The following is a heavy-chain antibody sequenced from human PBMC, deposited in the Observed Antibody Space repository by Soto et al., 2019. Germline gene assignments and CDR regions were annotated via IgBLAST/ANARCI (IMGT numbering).Heavy chain of an antibody. CDR1: GGSISSSNYY. CDR3: AGQVQMRDYFEY. J-gene: IGHJ4*02. V-gene: IGHV4-39*01. Sequence: SETLSLTCTVSGGSISSSNYYWGWTRQPPGKGLEWIGCISSSGTTYYNPSLKSRVTISIDTSKNQFSLKLTSVTAADTAVYYCAGQVQMRDYFEYRGQGTLLTVSS. CDR2: ISSSGTT.